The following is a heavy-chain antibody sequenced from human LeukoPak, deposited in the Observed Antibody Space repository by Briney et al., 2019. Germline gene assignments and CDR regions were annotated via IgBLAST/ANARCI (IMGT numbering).Heavy chain of an antibody. D-gene: IGHD6-13*01. CDR3: ARGVGAAAEHWFDP. CDR1: GYSISSGYY. Sequence: SETLSLTCAVSGYSISSGYYWGWIRQPPGQGLEWIGSIYHIGSTYYNPSLKSRVTISVDTSKNQFSLKLSSVTAADTAVYYCARGVGAAAEHWFDPWGQGTLVTVSS. V-gene: IGHV4-38-2*01. J-gene: IGHJ5*02. CDR2: IYHIGST.